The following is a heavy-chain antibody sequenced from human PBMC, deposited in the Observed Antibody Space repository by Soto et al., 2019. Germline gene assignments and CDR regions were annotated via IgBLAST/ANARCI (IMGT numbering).Heavy chain of an antibody. CDR2: ISWNSGSI. V-gene: IGHV3-9*01. Sequence: GGSLRLSCAASGFTFDDYAMHWVRQAPGKGLEWVSGISWNSGSIGYADSVKGRFTISRDNAKNSLYLQMNSLRAEDTALYYCAKDMSYYGSGSYYHPNFDYWGQGTLVTVSS. CDR1: GFTFDDYA. CDR3: AKDMSYYGSGSYYHPNFDY. D-gene: IGHD3-10*01. J-gene: IGHJ4*02.